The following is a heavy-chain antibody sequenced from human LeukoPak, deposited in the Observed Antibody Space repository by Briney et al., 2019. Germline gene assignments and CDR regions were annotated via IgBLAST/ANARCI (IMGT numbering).Heavy chain of an antibody. D-gene: IGHD6-6*01. CDR1: GFTFTNYW. Sequence: SGGSLRLSCAASGFTFTNYWMSWVRQAPGKGLEWVSAISGSGGSTYYADSVKGRFTISRDNSKNTLFLQMNSLKAEDTAMYYCTTDRGITARPIFDCWGQGTLVTVSS. J-gene: IGHJ4*02. V-gene: IGHV3-23*01. CDR2: ISGSGGST. CDR3: TTDRGITARPIFDC.